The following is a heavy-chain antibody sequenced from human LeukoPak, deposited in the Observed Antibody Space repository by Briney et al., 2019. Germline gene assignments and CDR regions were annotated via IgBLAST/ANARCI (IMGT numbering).Heavy chain of an antibody. V-gene: IGHV6-1*01. Sequence: SQTLSLTCAISGDSVSSNSVTWNWIRQSPSRGLEWLGRTYYRSTWYNHYAVSVRGRITVNPDTSKNQLSLHLNSVTPEDTAVYYCARRLTQYDCFDPWGQGILVTVSS. D-gene: IGHD2-2*01. J-gene: IGHJ5*02. CDR1: GDSVSSNSVT. CDR3: ARRLTQYDCFDP. CDR2: TYYRSTWYN.